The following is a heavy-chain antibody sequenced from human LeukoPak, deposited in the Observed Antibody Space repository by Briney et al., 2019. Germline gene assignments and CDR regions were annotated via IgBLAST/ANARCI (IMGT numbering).Heavy chain of an antibody. D-gene: IGHD6-13*01. CDR2: ITPTFVTA. Sequence: SVKASSKASGGTFSRYAISWVRQAPGQGLEWMGGITPTFVTANHAQKFQGRVTIPADESTSTAYTELSSVRSEATAVYCFARDGSRVAAVVDNLFDPWVQGTLVTVSS. CDR3: ARDGSRVAAVVDNLFDP. J-gene: IGHJ5*02. V-gene: IGHV1-69*13. CDR1: GGTFSRYA.